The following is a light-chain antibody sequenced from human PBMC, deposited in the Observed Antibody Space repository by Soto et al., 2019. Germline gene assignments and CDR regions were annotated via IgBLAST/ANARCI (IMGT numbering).Light chain of an antibody. V-gene: IGKV3-20*01. CDR3: QQYGNSPRGYT. CDR2: GAS. CDR1: QSVSSSY. J-gene: IGKJ2*01. Sequence: EIVLTQSPGTLSLSPGERATLSCRASQSVSSSYLAWYQQKPGQAPRLLIYGASIRATGIPDRFSGSGSGTDCTITSSRLEPEDFAVYYCQQYGNSPRGYTFGQGTKPEIK.